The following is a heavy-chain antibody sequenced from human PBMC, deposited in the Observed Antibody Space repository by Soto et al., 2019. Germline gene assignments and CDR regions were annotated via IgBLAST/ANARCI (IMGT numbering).Heavy chain of an antibody. D-gene: IGHD6-13*01. V-gene: IGHV3-33*01. J-gene: IGHJ4*02. CDR2: IWFDGSIK. CDR1: GFAFSSYG. Sequence: QVQLVESGGGVVQPGRSLRLSCAASGFAFSSYGMHWVRQAPGKGLGWVAVIWFDGSIKYYGDSAKGRFTISRDNSKNTLYLEMNSLRGEDTAVYYCARGIAGAGTGVDYWGQGTLVTVSS. CDR3: ARGIAGAGTGVDY.